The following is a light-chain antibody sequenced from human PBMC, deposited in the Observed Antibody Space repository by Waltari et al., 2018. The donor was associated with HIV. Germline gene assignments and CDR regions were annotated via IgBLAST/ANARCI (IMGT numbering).Light chain of an antibody. CDR1: SSDVGGYNF. J-gene: IGLJ2*01. CDR3: ASYTSSSTL. CDR2: EVT. Sequence: QSALTQPASVSGSPGQSITISCTGTSSDVGGYNFVSWFQQPPCKPPKLISYEVTHRPVGVCNRFSGSKAGNTASLTISGLQADDEADYYCASYTSSSTLFGGGTKLTVL. V-gene: IGLV2-14*03.